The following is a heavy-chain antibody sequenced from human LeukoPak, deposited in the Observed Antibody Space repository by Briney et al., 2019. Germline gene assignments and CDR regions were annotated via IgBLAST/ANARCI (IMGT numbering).Heavy chain of an antibody. Sequence: GGSLRLSCAASGFTFSNYAISWVRQAPGKGLEWVSSISPSNISSYYADSVRGRFTISRDNSMNTLYLQMNSLRAEDTAVYYCAKDLAYSNSRFWGQGTLVTVSS. CDR1: GFTFSNYA. J-gene: IGHJ4*02. CDR2: ISPSNISS. CDR3: AKDLAYSNSRF. D-gene: IGHD1-26*01. V-gene: IGHV3-23*01.